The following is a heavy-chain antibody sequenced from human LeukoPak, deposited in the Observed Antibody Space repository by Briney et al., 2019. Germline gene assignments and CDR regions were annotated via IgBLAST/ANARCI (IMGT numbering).Heavy chain of an antibody. V-gene: IGHV1-18*01. J-gene: IGHJ5*02. CDR2: ISAYNGNT. D-gene: IGHD6-13*01. Sequence: ASVKVSCKASGYTFTSYGISWVRQAPGQGLEWMGWISAYNGNTNYAQKLQGRVTMTTDTSTSTAYMELRSLRSDDTAVYYCAKDSDGAAAGTDWFDPWGQGTLVTVSS. CDR3: AKDSDGAAAGTDWFDP. CDR1: GYTFTSYG.